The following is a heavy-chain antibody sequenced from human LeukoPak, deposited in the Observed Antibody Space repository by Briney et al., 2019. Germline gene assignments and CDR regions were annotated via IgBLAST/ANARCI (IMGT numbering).Heavy chain of an antibody. Sequence: ASVKVSCQVSGYTLSELSIHWVRQAPGKGPEWMGGFDREDGETFFAQKFQGRVTMTEDTPTDTAYMELSSLRSDDTAVYYCATGIGDYVWGSYRTYFFDCWGQGTLVTVSS. J-gene: IGHJ4*02. CDR1: GYTLSELS. CDR3: ATGIGDYVWGSYRTYFFDC. CDR2: FDREDGET. D-gene: IGHD3-16*02. V-gene: IGHV1-24*01.